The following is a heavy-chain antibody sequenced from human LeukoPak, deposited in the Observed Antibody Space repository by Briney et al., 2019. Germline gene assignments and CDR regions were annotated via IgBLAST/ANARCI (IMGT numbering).Heavy chain of an antibody. CDR2: ISSSGSTI. Sequence: GGSLRLSCAASGFTFSSYAMSWVRQAPGKGLEWVSYISSSGSTIYYADSVKGRFTISRDNSKNTLYLQMNSLRAEDTAVYYCAKDKQWLDDYSYGMDVWGQGTTVTVSS. CDR3: AKDKQWLDDYSYGMDV. CDR1: GFTFSSYA. J-gene: IGHJ6*02. D-gene: IGHD6-19*01. V-gene: IGHV3-48*01.